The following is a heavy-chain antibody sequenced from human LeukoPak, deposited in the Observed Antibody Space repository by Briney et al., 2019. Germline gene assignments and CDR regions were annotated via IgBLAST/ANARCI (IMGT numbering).Heavy chain of an antibody. Sequence: GESLKISCKGSGYSFTSYWIGWVRQMPGKGLEWMGIIYPGDSDTRYSPSFQGQVTISADKSISTAYLQWSSLKASDTAMYYCARCHYDSSGYYLGAFDIWGQGTMVTVSS. CDR1: GYSFTSYW. CDR2: IYPGDSDT. J-gene: IGHJ3*02. D-gene: IGHD3-22*01. V-gene: IGHV5-51*01. CDR3: ARCHYDSSGYYLGAFDI.